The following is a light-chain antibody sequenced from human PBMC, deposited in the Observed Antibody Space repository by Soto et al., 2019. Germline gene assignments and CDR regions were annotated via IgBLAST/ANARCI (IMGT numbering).Light chain of an antibody. CDR3: QHYNNYSEA. V-gene: IGKV1-5*03. Sequence: DMEMTQSPSTLSASVGQRPTISCRASQSVSCWLAWYQQKPGKAPKLLIYKASTLKSGIPARFSGSGSGTEFTLAISSLQPDDFATYYCQHYNNYSEAFGQGTKVDIK. CDR1: QSVSCW. CDR2: KAS. J-gene: IGKJ1*01.